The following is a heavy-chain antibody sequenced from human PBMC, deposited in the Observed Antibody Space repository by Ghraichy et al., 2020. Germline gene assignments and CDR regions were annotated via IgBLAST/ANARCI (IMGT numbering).Heavy chain of an antibody. J-gene: IGHJ3*01. Sequence: SVKVSCKASGGSFTDHRISWLRQAPGQGPEWLGGEVPVLGTVDDPQRVQDRLTITADESTSTVFMELSGLRSEDTAIYYCATLRDNTWRPAFDVWGQGTVVTVSS. CDR3: ATLRDNTWRPAFDV. CDR1: GGSFTDHR. CDR2: EVPVLGTV. V-gene: IGHV1-69*13. D-gene: IGHD1-1*01.